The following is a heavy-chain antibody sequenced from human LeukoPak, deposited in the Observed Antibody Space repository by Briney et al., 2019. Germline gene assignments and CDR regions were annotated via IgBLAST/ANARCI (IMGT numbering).Heavy chain of an antibody. CDR2: ISAYNGNT. CDR1: GCRFTRDG. Sequence: ASVKVSCKASGCRFTRDGISGVRQAPGQGLDWMGWISAYNGNTNYAQKLQGRVTMTTDTSTSTAYMELRSLRSDDTAVPYCARGPRLYYYYYMDVWGKGTTVTVSS. CDR3: ARGPRLYYYYYMDV. J-gene: IGHJ6*03. V-gene: IGHV1-18*01.